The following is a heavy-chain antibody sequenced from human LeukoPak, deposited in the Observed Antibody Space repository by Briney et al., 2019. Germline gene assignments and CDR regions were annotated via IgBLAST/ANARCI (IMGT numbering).Heavy chain of an antibody. CDR2: VYYSGST. Sequence: SETLSLTCTVSGGSIYSYYWGWIRQTPQKGPEWIGYVYYSGSTKYNPSLKSRVTISVDTSKNQFSLKLSSVTAADTAVYYCARVKQWLDRYDYWGQGTLVTVSS. J-gene: IGHJ4*02. D-gene: IGHD6-19*01. V-gene: IGHV4-59*12. CDR3: ARVKQWLDRYDY. CDR1: GGSIYSYY.